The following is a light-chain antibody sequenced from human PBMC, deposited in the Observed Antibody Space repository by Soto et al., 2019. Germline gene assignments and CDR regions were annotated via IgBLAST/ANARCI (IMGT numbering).Light chain of an antibody. V-gene: IGLV2-14*01. J-gene: IGLJ1*01. CDR3: SSYTSISTYV. CDR1: SSDVGGYNF. Sequence: QSALTQPASVSGSPGQSITISCTGTSSDVGGYNFVSWYQQHPDKAPKLMIYDVTNRPSGVSNRFSGSKSGNTASLTISGLQAEDEADYYCSSYTSISTYVFGTGTNVTV. CDR2: DVT.